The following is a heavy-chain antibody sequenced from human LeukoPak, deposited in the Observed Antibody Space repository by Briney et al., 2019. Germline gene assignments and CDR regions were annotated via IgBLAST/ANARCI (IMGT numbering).Heavy chain of an antibody. CDR2: ISYDGSNK. J-gene: IGHJ4*02. CDR1: GFTFSSYA. CDR3: ARGPRIYNPFDY. V-gene: IGHV3-30-3*01. D-gene: IGHD1-1*01. Sequence: TGGSLRLSCAASGFTFSSYAMHWVRQAPGKGLEWVAVISYDGSNKYYADSVKGRFTISRDNSKNTLYLQMNSLRAEDTAVYYCARGPRIYNPFDYWGQGTLVTVSS.